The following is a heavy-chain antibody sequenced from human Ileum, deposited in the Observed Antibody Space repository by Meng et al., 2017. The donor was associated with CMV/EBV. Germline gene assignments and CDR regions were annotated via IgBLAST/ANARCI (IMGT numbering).Heavy chain of an antibody. CDR1: GFPFSSYA. J-gene: IGHJ4*02. V-gene: IGHV3-23*01. D-gene: IGHD6-13*01. CDR2: ISGSGGST. CDR3: AKVWYFLGIAAAGTPGDSDY. Sequence: GESLKISCAASGFPFSSYAMSWVRQAPGQGLEWVSAISGSGGSTYYADSVTGRFTISRDNSKNTLYLQMNSLRAEDTAVYYCAKVWYFLGIAAAGTPGDSDYWGQGTLVTVSS.